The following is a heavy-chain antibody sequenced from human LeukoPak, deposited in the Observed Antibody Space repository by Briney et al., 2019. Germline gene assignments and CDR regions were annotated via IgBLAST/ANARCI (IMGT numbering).Heavy chain of an antibody. CDR3: ARDFVSYYDFRSGSYNWFDP. D-gene: IGHD3-3*01. Sequence: GASVKVSCKASGYTFTSYGISWVRQAPGQGLEWMGWISAYHGNTNYAQKLQGRVTVTTDTSTSTAYMELRSLRSDDTAVYYCARDFVSYYDFRSGSYNWFDPWGQGTLVTVSS. V-gene: IGHV1-18*01. J-gene: IGHJ5*02. CDR1: GYTFTSYG. CDR2: ISAYHGNT.